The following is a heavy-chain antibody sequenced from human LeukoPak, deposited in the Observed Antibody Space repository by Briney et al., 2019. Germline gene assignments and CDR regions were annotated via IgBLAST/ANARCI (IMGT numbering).Heavy chain of an antibody. CDR2: ISIGGSTI. D-gene: IGHD4/OR15-4a*01. J-gene: IGHJ4*02. Sequence: PGGPLRLSCAASGFSFSDYYMSWIRQAPGKGLEGVSYISIGGSTIKYADSVKGRFTISRDNAKNSLYLQTDSLRAEDTAIYDCARLATLYIYGEWNFDYWGQGTLVTVSS. CDR1: GFSFSDYY. V-gene: IGHV3-11*01. CDR3: ARLATLYIYGEWNFDY.